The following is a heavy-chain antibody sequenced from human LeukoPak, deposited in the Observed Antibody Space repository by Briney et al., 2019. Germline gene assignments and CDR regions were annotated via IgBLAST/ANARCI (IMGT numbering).Heavy chain of an antibody. CDR2: ISGSGGST. D-gene: IGHD3-16*01. CDR1: GFTFSSYG. J-gene: IGHJ3*01. CDR3: AKVRKGVGAFDL. V-gene: IGHV3-23*01. Sequence: PGGTLRLSCAASGFTFSSYGMSWVRQAPGKGLEWVSAISGSGGSTYYADSVKGRFTISRDNSKNTQSLQMNSLRAEDTAIYYCAKVRKGVGAFDLWGQGTMVTVSS.